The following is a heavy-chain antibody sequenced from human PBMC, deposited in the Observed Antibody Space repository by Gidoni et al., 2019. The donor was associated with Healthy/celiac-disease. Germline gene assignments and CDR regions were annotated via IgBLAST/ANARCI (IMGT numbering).Heavy chain of an antibody. Sequence: DVPLVQSGAAVKNPGESLKLSCKGSGYIFTSSWIGWVRQMPGKGLEWMGIIYPGDSDTRYRQSFQGQVTISADKSISTAYLQWSSLKASDTAMYYCARHLGDGYIDYWGQGTLVTVSS. D-gene: IGHD1-26*01. CDR3: ARHLGDGYIDY. CDR2: IYPGDSDT. J-gene: IGHJ4*02. CDR1: GYIFTSSW. V-gene: IGHV5-51*01.